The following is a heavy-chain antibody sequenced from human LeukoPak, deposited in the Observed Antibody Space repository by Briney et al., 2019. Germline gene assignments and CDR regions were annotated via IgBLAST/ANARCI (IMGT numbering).Heavy chain of an antibody. Sequence: PSETLSLTCTISGASIGTGGFYWTWIRQPPGERLEWIGYIYYAGSVDYNASLKSRLTISLDTSKNQFSLKLNSVTAADTAVYYCARDHSYYFGSQTSTLDVWGQGTAVTVSS. V-gene: IGHV4-31*03. CDR1: GASIGTGGFY. CDR2: IYYAGSV. J-gene: IGHJ6*02. D-gene: IGHD3-10*01. CDR3: ARDHSYYFGSQTSTLDV.